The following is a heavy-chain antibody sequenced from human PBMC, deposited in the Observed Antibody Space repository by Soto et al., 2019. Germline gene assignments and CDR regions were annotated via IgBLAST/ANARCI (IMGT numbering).Heavy chain of an antibody. CDR1: GGSISSYY. Sequence: QVQLQESGPGLVKPSETLSLTCTVSGGSISSYYWSWIRQPPGKGLEWIGYIYYSGSTNYNPSLKSRVTISVDTSKNQFSLKLSSVTAADTAVYYWARAPFLEWFHTLDYYYGMDVWGQGTTVTVSS. CDR3: ARAPFLEWFHTLDYYYGMDV. V-gene: IGHV4-59*01. D-gene: IGHD3-3*01. CDR2: IYYSGST. J-gene: IGHJ6*02.